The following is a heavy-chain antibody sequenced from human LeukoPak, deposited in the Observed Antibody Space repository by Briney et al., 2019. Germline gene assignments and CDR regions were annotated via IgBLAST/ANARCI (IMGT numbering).Heavy chain of an antibody. D-gene: IGHD5-24*01. CDR3: ARGGGMATIDVDY. CDR1: GGSISSGDYY. CDR2: IYYSGST. V-gene: IGHV4-30-4*08. Sequence: PSQTLSLTCTVSGGSISSGDYYWSWIRQPPGKGLEWIGYIYYSGSTYYNPSLKSRVTISVDTSKNQFSLKLSSVPAADTAVYYCARGGGMATIDVDYWGQGTLVTVSS. J-gene: IGHJ4*02.